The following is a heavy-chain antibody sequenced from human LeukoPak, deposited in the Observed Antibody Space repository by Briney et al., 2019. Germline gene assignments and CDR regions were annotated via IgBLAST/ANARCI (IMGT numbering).Heavy chain of an antibody. D-gene: IGHD7-27*01. CDR1: GYSFTSYW. CDR2: IYPGDADT. Sequence: GEALKISYKGSGYSFTSYWIGWVRPRPGKGVEWMGSIYPGDADTRYSPSFQGQVTISADKSISTAYLQWSSLKASDTAMYYCARLPFLGWWFDPWGQGTLVTVSS. V-gene: IGHV5-51*01. CDR3: ARLPFLGWWFDP. J-gene: IGHJ5*02.